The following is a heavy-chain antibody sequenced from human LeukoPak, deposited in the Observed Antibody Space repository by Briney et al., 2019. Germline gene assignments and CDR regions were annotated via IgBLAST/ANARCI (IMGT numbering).Heavy chain of an antibody. Sequence: SQTLSLTCTVSGGSISSGDYYWSWIRQPPGKGLEWIGYIYYSGSTYYNPSLKSRVTISVDTSKSQFSLKLSSVTAADTAVYYCARVDLYGSGSYYVLRWFDPWGQGTLVTVSS. J-gene: IGHJ5*02. CDR1: GGSISSGDYY. CDR2: IYYSGST. V-gene: IGHV4-30-4*01. D-gene: IGHD3-10*01. CDR3: ARVDLYGSGSYYVLRWFDP.